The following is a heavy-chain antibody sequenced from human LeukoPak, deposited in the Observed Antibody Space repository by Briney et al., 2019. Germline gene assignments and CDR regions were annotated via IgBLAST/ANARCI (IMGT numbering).Heavy chain of an antibody. CDR3: ARVRGSYFDY. Sequence: SETLSLTCTVSGGSISSGGYYWSWIRQHPGKGLEWIGYIYYSGSTYYNPSLKSRVTISVDTSKNQFSLKLSSVTAADTAVYYRARVRGSYFDYWGQGTLVTVSS. V-gene: IGHV4-31*03. J-gene: IGHJ4*02. D-gene: IGHD3-10*01. CDR2: IYYSGST. CDR1: GGSISSGGYY.